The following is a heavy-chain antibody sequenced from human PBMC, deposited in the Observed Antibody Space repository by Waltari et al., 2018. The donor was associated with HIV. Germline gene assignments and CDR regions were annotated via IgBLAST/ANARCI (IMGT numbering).Heavy chain of an antibody. V-gene: IGHV3-74*01. J-gene: IGHJ4*02. CDR3: AKRHVSAGRLDQ. CDR1: GFSFSTSW. D-gene: IGHD1-26*01. CDR2: MNRDGSRI. Sequence: EVQLVESGGGLVQPGGSLRLSCAASGFSFSTSWMHWVRQGPGKGLVWVVRMNRDGSRIDYAECVKVRFTISRDNNKNTLYLQMTSLRAEDTAVYVCAKRHVSAGRLDQWGQGTLVTVSS.